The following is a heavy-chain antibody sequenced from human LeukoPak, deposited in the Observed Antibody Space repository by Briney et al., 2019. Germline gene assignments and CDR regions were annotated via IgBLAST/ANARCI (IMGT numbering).Heavy chain of an antibody. D-gene: IGHD2-2*01. CDR2: ISWNSGSI. Sequence: GGSLRLSCAGSGFTSDDCAMHWVRQAPGKGLEWVSGISWNSGSIGYADSVKGRFTISRDNAKNSLYLQMNSLRAEDTALYYCAKGRGYELPLDNWGQGTLVAVSS. J-gene: IGHJ4*02. V-gene: IGHV3-9*02. CDR1: GFTSDDCA. CDR3: AKGRGYELPLDN.